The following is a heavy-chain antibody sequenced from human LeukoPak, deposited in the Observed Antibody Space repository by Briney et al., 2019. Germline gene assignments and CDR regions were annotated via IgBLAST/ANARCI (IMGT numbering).Heavy chain of an antibody. CDR3: ARVKGRLSWFDP. CDR1: GYSISSGYY. J-gene: IGHJ5*02. V-gene: IGHV4-38-2*02. Sequence: SQTLSLTCTVSGYSISSGYYWGWIRQPPGKGLEWIGSIYHSGTTYYNPSLKSRVTISVDTSKNQFSLKLSSVTAADTAVYYCARVKGRLSWFDPWGQGTLFTVSS. CDR2: IYHSGTT.